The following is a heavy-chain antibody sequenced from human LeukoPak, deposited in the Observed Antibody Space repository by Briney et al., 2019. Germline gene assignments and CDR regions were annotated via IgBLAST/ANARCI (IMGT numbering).Heavy chain of an antibody. Sequence: PGRSLRLSCAASGFTFSSCGMYWVRQAPGKGLEWVAVISYDGSNKYYAGSVKGRFTISRDNSKSTLYLQMNSLRAEDTAVYYCARARPGSNYVDFDYWGQGTLVTVSS. CDR3: ARARPGSNYVDFDY. CDR2: ISYDGSNK. CDR1: GFTFSSCG. V-gene: IGHV3-33*05. D-gene: IGHD4-11*01. J-gene: IGHJ4*02.